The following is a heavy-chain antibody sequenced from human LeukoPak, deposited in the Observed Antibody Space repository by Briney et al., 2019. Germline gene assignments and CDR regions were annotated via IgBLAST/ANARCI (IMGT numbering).Heavy chain of an antibody. CDR2: ISSSNNYI. D-gene: IGHD3-22*01. CDR3: ARDYDSSGYFDY. J-gene: IGHJ4*02. Sequence: KSGGSLRLSCAASDFTFNSYTMNWVRQAPGKGLEWVSSISSSNNYIYYADSVKGRFTISRDNAKNSLYLQMNSLRAEDTAIYYCARDYDSSGYFDYWGQGTLVTVSS. V-gene: IGHV3-21*01. CDR1: DFTFNSYT.